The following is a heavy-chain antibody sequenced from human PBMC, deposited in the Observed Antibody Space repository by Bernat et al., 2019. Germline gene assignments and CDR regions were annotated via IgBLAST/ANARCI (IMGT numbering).Heavy chain of an antibody. D-gene: IGHD2-21*02. V-gene: IGHV1-2*02. CDR1: GYTFTAYY. J-gene: IGHJ4*02. CDR2: INPNSGGT. Sequence: QVQLVQSGSEVKKPGASVKVSCKASGYTFTAYYMHWVRQAPGQGLEWMGWINPNSGGTNYAQKFQGRVTMTRDTSISTAYMELSRLRSDDTAVYYCAKDRRVVTGVGRQNFDHWGQGSLVTVSS. CDR3: AKDRRVVTGVGRQNFDH.